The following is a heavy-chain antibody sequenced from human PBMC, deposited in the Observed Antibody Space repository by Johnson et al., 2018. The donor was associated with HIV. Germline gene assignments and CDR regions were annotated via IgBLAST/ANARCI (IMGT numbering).Heavy chain of an antibody. Sequence: VQLVESGGGVVQPGRSLRLSCAASGFTFSSYAMTWVRQAPGKGLEWVSAISATANSTYSAESVKARFTLSRDNSKNPLYLPMNSLRDEDTAAYYCAKGRYSSSWYLAGAFDIWGQGTMVTVSS. CDR3: AKGRYSSSWYLAGAFDI. D-gene: IGHD6-13*01. CDR2: ISATANST. V-gene: IGHV3-23*04. J-gene: IGHJ3*02. CDR1: GFTFSSYA.